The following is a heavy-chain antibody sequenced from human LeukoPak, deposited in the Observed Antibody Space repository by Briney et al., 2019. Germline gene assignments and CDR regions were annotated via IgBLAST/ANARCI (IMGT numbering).Heavy chain of an antibody. Sequence: ASVKVSCKASGGTFSSYDISWVRQAPGQGLEWMGGIMPMFGTANYAQKFQGKVTITADKSTSTAYLQWSSLKASDTAMYYCARQPGLYDSSGYYYGREEFFDPWGQGTLVTVSS. V-gene: IGHV1-69*06. J-gene: IGHJ5*02. CDR1: GGTFSSYD. D-gene: IGHD3-22*01. CDR3: ARQPGLYDSSGYYYGREEFFDP. CDR2: IMPMFGTA.